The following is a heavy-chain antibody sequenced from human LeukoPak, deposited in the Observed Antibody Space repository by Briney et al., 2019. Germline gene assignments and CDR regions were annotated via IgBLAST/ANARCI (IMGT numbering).Heavy chain of an antibody. J-gene: IGHJ4*02. CDR2: IYYSGST. CDR1: GGSISSGDYY. CDR3: ARNPPGGYYGSGSYGTFDY. D-gene: IGHD3-10*01. V-gene: IGHV4-30-4*08. Sequence: SETLSLICTVSGGSISSGDYYWSWIRQPPGKGLEWIGYIYYSGSTYYNPSLKSRVTISVDTSKNQFSLKLSSVTAADTAVYYCARNPPGGYYGSGSYGTFDYWGQGTLVTVSS.